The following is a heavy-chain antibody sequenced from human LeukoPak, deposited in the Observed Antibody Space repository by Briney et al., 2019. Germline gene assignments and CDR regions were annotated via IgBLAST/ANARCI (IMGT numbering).Heavy chain of an antibody. D-gene: IGHD3-22*01. Sequence: SETLSLTCTVFGGSIGSGPYYWGWIRQPPGKGLEWIGNIYHGENTYYNPSLKSRVTISIDTSKNQFYLKLSSLTAADTAVYYCARRDDSSGYHKIFDYWGPGTLVTVSS. CDR3: ARRDDSSGYHKIFDY. CDR1: GGSIGSGPYY. V-gene: IGHV4-39*01. J-gene: IGHJ4*02. CDR2: IYHGENT.